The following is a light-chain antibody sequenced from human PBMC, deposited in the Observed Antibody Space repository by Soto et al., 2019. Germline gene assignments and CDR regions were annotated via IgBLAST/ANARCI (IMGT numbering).Light chain of an antibody. CDR1: QTVNRNY. CDR2: GVS. J-gene: IGKJ1*01. Sequence: EIILTQSPGTLALSPGDGATLSCRASQTVNRNYLACYHQRPGQPPRLLIYGVSNRNSGVPDRFGGDGSGTEFNLTLGRLDTDDFGVYYCQQYIDSPRTFGQGTRVEVK. V-gene: IGKV3-20*01. CDR3: QQYIDSPRT.